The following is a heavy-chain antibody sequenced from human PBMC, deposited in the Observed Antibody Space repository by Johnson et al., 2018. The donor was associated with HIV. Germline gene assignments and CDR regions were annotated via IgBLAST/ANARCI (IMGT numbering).Heavy chain of an antibody. V-gene: IGHV3-66*01. Sequence: MQLVESGGGLVQPGRSLRLSCAASGFTVSSNYMSWVRQPPGKGLEWVSIIYSGGSTYYADSVKGRFTISIDNSKNTLYLQMNSLRAEDTAVYYCAKDGAGPDAFDIWGQGTMVTVSS. CDR2: IYSGGST. D-gene: IGHD3-16*01. J-gene: IGHJ3*02. CDR1: GFTVSSNY. CDR3: AKDGAGPDAFDI.